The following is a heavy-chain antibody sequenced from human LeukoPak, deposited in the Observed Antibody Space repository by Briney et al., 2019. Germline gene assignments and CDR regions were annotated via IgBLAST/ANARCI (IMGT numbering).Heavy chain of an antibody. CDR3: ATETNGRHYDY. CDR2: IGPTGFDR. V-gene: IGHV3-21*06. J-gene: IGHJ4*02. D-gene: IGHD1-14*01. Sequence: GGSLRLSCTTSGLTFSTSGFNWVRQAPGKGLEWVASIGPTGFDRYHADSIKGRFTICRDNANNFLYLQMDSLRAEDTAVYYCATETNGRHYDYWGQGTLLTVSS. CDR1: GLTFSTSG.